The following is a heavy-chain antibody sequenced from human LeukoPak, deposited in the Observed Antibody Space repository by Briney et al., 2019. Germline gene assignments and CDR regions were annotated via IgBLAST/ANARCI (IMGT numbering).Heavy chain of an antibody. J-gene: IGHJ4*02. V-gene: IGHV3-33*01. D-gene: IGHD4-17*01. Sequence: GGSLRLSCAASGFTFSGYGMHWVRQTPGKGLEWVAVIWYDGSNKYYVDSVKGRFTISRDNSKNTLYPQMNSLRAEDTAVYYCARWNGDIRGFDNWGQGTLVTVSS. CDR2: IWYDGSNK. CDR1: GFTFSGYG. CDR3: ARWNGDIRGFDN.